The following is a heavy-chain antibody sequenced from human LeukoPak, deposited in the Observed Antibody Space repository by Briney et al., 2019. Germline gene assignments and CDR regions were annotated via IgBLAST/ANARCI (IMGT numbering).Heavy chain of an antibody. V-gene: IGHV3-23*01. CDR1: GFTFSSYS. CDR3: AKEEARTYDFWSGYPNYFDY. CDR2: ISGSGGST. J-gene: IGHJ4*02. Sequence: GGSLRLSCAASGFTFSSYSMTWVRQAPGKGLEWVSAISGSGGSTSYADSVKGRFTISRDNSKNTLYLQMNSLRAEDTAVYYCAKEEARTYDFWSGYPNYFDYWGQGTLVTVSS. D-gene: IGHD3-3*01.